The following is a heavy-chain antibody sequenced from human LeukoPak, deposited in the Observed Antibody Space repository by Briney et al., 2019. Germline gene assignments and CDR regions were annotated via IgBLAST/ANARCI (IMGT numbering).Heavy chain of an antibody. V-gene: IGHV3-48*01. CDR3: ARDLRITMVRGTNWFDP. Sequence: GGALRLSCAASGFTFSSYSMNWVRQAPGKGLEWVSYISSSSSTTYYADSVKGRFTISRDNAKNSLYLQMNSLRAEDTAVYYCARDLRITMVRGTNWFDPWGQGTLVTVSS. D-gene: IGHD3-10*01. J-gene: IGHJ5*02. CDR1: GFTFSSYS. CDR2: ISSSSSTT.